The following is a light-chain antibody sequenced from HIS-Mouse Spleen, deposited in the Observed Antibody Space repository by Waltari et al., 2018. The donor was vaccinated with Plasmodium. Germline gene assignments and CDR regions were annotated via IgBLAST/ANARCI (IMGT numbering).Light chain of an antibody. Sequence: QSALTQPRSVSGSPGHSVTLSCTGTSSDVGGSNSVSWSQQHPGKAPKRMIYDVSKRPSGVPDRFSGSKSGNTASLTISGLQAEDEADYYCCSYAGSYTYVFGTGTKVTVL. V-gene: IGLV2-11*01. CDR3: CSYAGSYTYV. CDR1: SSDVGGSNS. CDR2: DVS. J-gene: IGLJ1*01.